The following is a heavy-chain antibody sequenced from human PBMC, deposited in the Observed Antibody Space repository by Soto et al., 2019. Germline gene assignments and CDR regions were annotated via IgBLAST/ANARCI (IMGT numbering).Heavy chain of an antibody. V-gene: IGHV4-31*03. Sequence: SETLSLTCTVSGGSISSGGCYWSWTRQHPGKGLEWIGYIYYSGSTYYNPSLKSRVTISVDTSKNQFSLKLSSVTAADTAVYYCAREPLVMVAATGDWFDPWGQGTLVTVSS. CDR2: IYYSGST. CDR1: GGSISSGGCY. J-gene: IGHJ5*02. D-gene: IGHD2-15*01. CDR3: AREPLVMVAATGDWFDP.